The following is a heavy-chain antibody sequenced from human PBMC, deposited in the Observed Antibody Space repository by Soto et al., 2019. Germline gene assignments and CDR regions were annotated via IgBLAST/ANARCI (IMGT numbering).Heavy chain of an antibody. CDR1: GGSISSGDYY. J-gene: IGHJ4*02. CDR3: ARVRHDYGDYPFDY. D-gene: IGHD4-17*01. Sequence: SETLSLTCTVSGGSISSGDYYWSWIRQPPGKGLEWIGYIYYSGSTYYNPSLKSRVTISVDTSKNQFSLKLSSVTAADTAVYYCARVRHDYGDYPFDYWGQGTLVTVSS. V-gene: IGHV4-30-4*01. CDR2: IYYSGST.